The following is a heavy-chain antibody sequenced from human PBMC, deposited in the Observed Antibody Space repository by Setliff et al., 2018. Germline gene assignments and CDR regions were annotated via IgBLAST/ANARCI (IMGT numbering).Heavy chain of an antibody. V-gene: IGHV1-46*03. CDR2: INPSGGLT. Sequence: ASVKVSCKASGYTLSKYCMHWVRQAPGQGLEWMGIINPSGGLTKYAQKFQGRVTMTGDTSTNTVYLEVSGLRSEDTAVYFCARDRFYNSWSGTSITAPHDAFDIWGQGTMVTVSS. D-gene: IGHD3-3*01. J-gene: IGHJ3*02. CDR3: ARDRFYNSWSGTSITAPHDAFDI. CDR1: GYTLSKYC.